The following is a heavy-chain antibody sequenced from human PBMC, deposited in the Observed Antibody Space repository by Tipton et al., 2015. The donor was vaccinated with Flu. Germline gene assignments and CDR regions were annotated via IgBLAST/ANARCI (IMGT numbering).Heavy chain of an antibody. Sequence: LRLSCTVSGGSISRSTDYWGWIRQPPGKGLEWIGTVSRTGSTIYNPSLKSRVTISIDTSKNQFSLNMRSVTAADMAVYYCARRDYSNYVSDPKSWFDPWGQGTLVAVSS. J-gene: IGHJ5*02. CDR2: VSRTGST. V-gene: IGHV4-39*07. CDR3: ARRDYSNYVSDPKSWFDP. CDR1: GGSISRSTDY. D-gene: IGHD4-11*01.